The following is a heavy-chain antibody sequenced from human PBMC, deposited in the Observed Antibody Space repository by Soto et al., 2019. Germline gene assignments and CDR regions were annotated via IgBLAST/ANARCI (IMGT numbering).Heavy chain of an antibody. J-gene: IGHJ4*02. Sequence: GGSLRLSCAASGFTFDDYAMHWVRQAPGKGLEWVSGISWNSGSIGYADSVKGRFTISRDNAKNSLYLQMNSLRAEDTALYYCAKDIWQRIGTTGTTGIYDYWGQGTLVTVSS. CDR3: AKDIWQRIGTTGTTGIYDY. CDR2: ISWNSGSI. D-gene: IGHD1-1*01. CDR1: GFTFDDYA. V-gene: IGHV3-9*01.